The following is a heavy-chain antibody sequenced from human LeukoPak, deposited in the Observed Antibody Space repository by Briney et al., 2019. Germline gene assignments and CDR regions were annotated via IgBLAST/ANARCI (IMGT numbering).Heavy chain of an antibody. J-gene: IGHJ5*02. CDR2: INPSGGST. CDR1: GYTFTRYY. Sequence: GASVKVSCKASGYTFTRYYMHWVRQAPGQGLEWMGIINPSGGSTSYAQKFQGRVTMTRDTSTSTVYMELSSLRSEDTAVYYCATNIAADVWFDPWGQGTLVTVSS. D-gene: IGHD6-13*01. V-gene: IGHV1-46*03. CDR3: ATNIAADVWFDP.